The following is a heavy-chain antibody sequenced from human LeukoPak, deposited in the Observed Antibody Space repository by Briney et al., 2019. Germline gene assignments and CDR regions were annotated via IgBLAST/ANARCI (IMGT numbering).Heavy chain of an antibody. CDR1: GFTFDDDA. Sequence: GRSLRLSCAASGFTFDDDAMHWVRQAPGKGLEWVSGISWNSGSIGYADSVKGRFTISRDNAKNSLYLQMNSLRAEDTALYYCAKAPLRVGATGYYFDYWGQGTLVTVSS. V-gene: IGHV3-9*01. D-gene: IGHD1-26*01. J-gene: IGHJ4*02. CDR3: AKAPLRVGATGYYFDY. CDR2: ISWNSGSI.